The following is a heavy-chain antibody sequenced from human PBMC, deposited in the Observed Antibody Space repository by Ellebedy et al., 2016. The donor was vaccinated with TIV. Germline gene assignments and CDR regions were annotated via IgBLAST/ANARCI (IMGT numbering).Heavy chain of an antibody. D-gene: IGHD2-21*02. V-gene: IGHV1-2*02. CDR3: ARDGACGGDCYGDNY. CDR1: GYTFAAYL. J-gene: IGHJ4*02. CDR2: INPKKGGT. Sequence: AASVKVSCKASGYTFAAYLMHWVRQAPGQGLEWMGWINPKKGGTNYAQKFQGRVTMTRDTSISTAYMELSWLRSDDTAVYYCARDGACGGDCYGDNYWGQGSLVTVSS.